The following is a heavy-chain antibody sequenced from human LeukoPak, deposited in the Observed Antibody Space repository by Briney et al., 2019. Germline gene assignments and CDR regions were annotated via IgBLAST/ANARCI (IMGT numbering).Heavy chain of an antibody. V-gene: IGHV3-11*01. CDR2: ISSSGSTI. CDR1: GFTFSDYY. Sequence: PGGSLRLSCAASGFTFSDYYMSWIRQAPGKRLEWVSYISSSGSTIYYADSVKGRFTISRDNAKNSLYLQMNSLRAEDTAVYYCARDTLEVAATFFDYWGQGTLVTVSS. J-gene: IGHJ4*02. D-gene: IGHD2-15*01. CDR3: ARDTLEVAATFFDY.